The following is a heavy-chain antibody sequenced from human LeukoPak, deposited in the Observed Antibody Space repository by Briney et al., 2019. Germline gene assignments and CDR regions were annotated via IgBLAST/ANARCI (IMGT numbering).Heavy chain of an antibody. Sequence: KPSETLSLTCTVSGGSISSYYWSWIRQPPGKGLEWIGYIYYSGSTNYNPSLKSRVTISVDTSKNQFSLKLSSVTAADTAVYYCARLYDFWSGYYGRYYFDYWGQGTLVTVSS. CDR1: GGSISSYY. D-gene: IGHD3-3*01. J-gene: IGHJ4*02. CDR2: IYYSGST. CDR3: ARLYDFWSGYYGRYYFDY. V-gene: IGHV4-59*08.